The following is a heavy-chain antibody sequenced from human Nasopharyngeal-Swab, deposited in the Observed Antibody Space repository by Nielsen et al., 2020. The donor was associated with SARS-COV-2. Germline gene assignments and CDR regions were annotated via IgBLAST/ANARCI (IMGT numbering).Heavy chain of an antibody. CDR1: GFTFSIYS. Sequence: GESLKISCAASGFTFSIYSMNWVRQAPGKGLEWVSSISSSNNYIYYEDSVKGRFTISRDNTQKSLYLEMNSLRVEDTAAYYCARLGTESYHYYSLDVWGQGTTVTVSS. D-gene: IGHD1-1*01. CDR3: ARLGTESYHYYSLDV. CDR2: ISSSNNYI. V-gene: IGHV3-21*01. J-gene: IGHJ6*02.